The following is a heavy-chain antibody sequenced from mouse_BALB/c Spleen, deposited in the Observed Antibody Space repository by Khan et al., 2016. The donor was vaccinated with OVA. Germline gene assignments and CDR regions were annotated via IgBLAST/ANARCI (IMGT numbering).Heavy chain of an antibody. J-gene: IGHJ4*01. CDR1: GFTFSSYT. Sequence: EVQLQESGGDLVQPGGSLKLSCAASGFTFSSYTMSWVRQTPEKRLEWVAFITKGGGNTYYPDTVKGRFTVSRDNAKNILYLQMNSLKSEDTAMYYCASPSPSEYDYVMDFWGQGTSVPVSS. V-gene: IGHV5-12-2*01. CDR3: ASPSPSEYDYVMDF. CDR2: ITKGGGNT.